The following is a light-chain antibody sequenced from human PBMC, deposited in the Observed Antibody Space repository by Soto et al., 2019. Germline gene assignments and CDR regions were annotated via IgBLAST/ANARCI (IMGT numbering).Light chain of an antibody. CDR3: QQSFNTLT. J-gene: IGKJ4*01. V-gene: IGKV1-39*01. CDR2: SAS. Sequence: DIQMTQSPSSLSASVGDRVTITCRASQSISTYVSWYQHRPWKAPKLLNYSASTLQSGVPPRFSGSGSGTDFTLTISSLQPEDFATYYCQQSFNTLTFGGGTKVEIE. CDR1: QSISTY.